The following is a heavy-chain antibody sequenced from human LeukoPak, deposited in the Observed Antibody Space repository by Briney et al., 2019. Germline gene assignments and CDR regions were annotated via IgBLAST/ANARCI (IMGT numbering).Heavy chain of an antibody. CDR2: ISGSGVST. Sequence: GGSLRLSCAASGFLFSNYAMNWVRQAPGKGLEWVSVISGSGVSTYYADSVKGRFTISRDNAKNSLYLQMNSLRAEDTAVYYCARTYYDILTGYNPYFDYWGQGTLVTVSS. CDR3: ARTYYDILTGYNPYFDY. CDR1: GFLFSNYA. D-gene: IGHD3-9*01. J-gene: IGHJ4*02. V-gene: IGHV3-23*01.